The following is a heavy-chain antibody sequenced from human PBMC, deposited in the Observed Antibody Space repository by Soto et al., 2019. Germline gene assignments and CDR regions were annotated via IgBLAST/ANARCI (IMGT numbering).Heavy chain of an antibody. J-gene: IGHJ5*02. CDR2: VRGRAEIT. D-gene: IGHD3-10*01. V-gene: IGHV3-23*01. Sequence: GGSLRLSCAASGFTFSNFAMTWVRHAPGKGLQWVSNVRGRAEITYYADTVKGRFSVSRDNSKNTLYLQMSSLRAEDTAIYYCANAQGVIRDNWFDPWGQGTLVTVSS. CDR1: GFTFSNFA. CDR3: ANAQGVIRDNWFDP.